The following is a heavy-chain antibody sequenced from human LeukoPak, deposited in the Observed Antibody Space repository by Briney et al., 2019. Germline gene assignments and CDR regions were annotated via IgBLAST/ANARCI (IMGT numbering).Heavy chain of an antibody. D-gene: IGHD1/OR15-1a*01. V-gene: IGHV3-30*03. CDR3: ARDPFGGNWNTEGFDY. CDR1: GFTFSSYG. Sequence: PGRSLRLSCAASGFTFSSYGMHWVRQAPGKGLEWVAVISYDGSNKYYADSVKGRFTISRDNAKNSLYLQMNSLRAEDTAVYYCARDPFGGNWNTEGFDYWGQGTLVTVSS. J-gene: IGHJ4*02. CDR2: ISYDGSNK.